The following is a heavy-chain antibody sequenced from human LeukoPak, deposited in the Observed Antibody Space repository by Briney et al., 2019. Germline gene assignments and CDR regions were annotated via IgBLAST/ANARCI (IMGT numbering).Heavy chain of an antibody. CDR3: ARVKDDYSYFDS. D-gene: IGHD4-11*01. CDR1: GFTLSSHW. CDR2: INRDGSST. Sequence: GGSLRLSCAASGFTLSSHWMYWVRQVPGKGLVWGSVINRDGSSTSYADFEKGRFTIPRDNAKNTLYLQMSSLRVEDTAVYYCARVKDDYSYFDSGGQGTLVTVSS. V-gene: IGHV3-74*01. J-gene: IGHJ4*02.